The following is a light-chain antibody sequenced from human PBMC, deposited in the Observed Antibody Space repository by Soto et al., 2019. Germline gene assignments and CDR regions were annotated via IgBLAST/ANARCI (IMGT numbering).Light chain of an antibody. CDR3: SSYTASSTWI. CDR2: AVT. CDR1: SSDVGAYDY. J-gene: IGLJ2*01. Sequence: QSALTQPASVSGSPGQSITISCTGTSSDVGAYDYVSWYQQHPDTAPKLMIYAVTNRPSGLSYRFSGSKSGNTASLTISGLQAEDEADYYCSSYTASSTWIFGGGTKLTVL. V-gene: IGLV2-14*01.